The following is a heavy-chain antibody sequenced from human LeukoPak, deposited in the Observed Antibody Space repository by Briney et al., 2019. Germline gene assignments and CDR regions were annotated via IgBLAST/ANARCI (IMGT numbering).Heavy chain of an antibody. CDR1: GYTFTGYY. CDR2: MNPYSANT. Sequence: ASVKVSCKASGYTFTGYYMHWVRRAPGQGLEWMGWMNPYSANTGYAQNFQGRITITRNTSISTAYMELSSLRSEDTAVYYCARSQQLVLRSPLDPWGQGTLVTVSS. D-gene: IGHD6-13*01. CDR3: ARSQQLVLRSPLDP. J-gene: IGHJ5*02. V-gene: IGHV1-8*03.